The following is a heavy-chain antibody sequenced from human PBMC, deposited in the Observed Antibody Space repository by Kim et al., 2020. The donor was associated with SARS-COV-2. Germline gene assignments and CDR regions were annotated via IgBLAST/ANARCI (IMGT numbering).Heavy chain of an antibody. Sequence: GGSLRLSCAASGFTFSDYYMSWIRQAPGKGLEWVSYISSSGSTIYYADSVKGRFTISRDNAKNSLYLQMNSLRAEDTAVYYCARDSEWEPLGARFDYWGQGTLVTVSS. J-gene: IGHJ4*02. CDR1: GFTFSDYY. V-gene: IGHV3-11*01. D-gene: IGHD1-26*01. CDR2: ISSSGSTI. CDR3: ARDSEWEPLGARFDY.